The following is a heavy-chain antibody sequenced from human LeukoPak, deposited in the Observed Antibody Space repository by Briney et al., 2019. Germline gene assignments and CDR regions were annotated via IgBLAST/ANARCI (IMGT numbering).Heavy chain of an antibody. J-gene: IGHJ4*02. CDR3: AREFQDIVVVPVTYYFDY. CDR2: INPNSGGT. D-gene: IGHD2-2*01. V-gene: IGHV1-2*02. Sequence: GASVKVSCKASGYTFTGYYMHWVRQAPGQGLEWMGWINPNSGGTNYAQKFQGRVTMTRDTSISTAYMELSRLRSDDTAVYYCAREFQDIVVVPVTYYFDYWGQGTLVTVSS. CDR1: GYTFTGYY.